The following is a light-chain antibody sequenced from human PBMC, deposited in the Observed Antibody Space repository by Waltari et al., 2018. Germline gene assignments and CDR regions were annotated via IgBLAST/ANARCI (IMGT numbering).Light chain of an antibody. J-gene: IGLJ2*01. CDR3: CSYAGGSRVI. Sequence: QSALTQPASLSGSPGQSITISCAGTKNDIGTYNFVSWFQHFPGQAPKLIVSEATNRPSGVSYRFSGSKSGNTASLTISGLQAEDEADYYCCSYAGGSRVIFGGGTKLTVL. V-gene: IGLV2-23*01. CDR1: KNDIGTYNF. CDR2: EAT.